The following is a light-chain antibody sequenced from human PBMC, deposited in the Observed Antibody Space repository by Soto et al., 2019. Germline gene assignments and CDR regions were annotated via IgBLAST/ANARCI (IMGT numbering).Light chain of an antibody. J-gene: IGKJ5*01. Sequence: DIQMTQSPSSLSASVGNRVTITCRASQSISTYLNWYQKKPGKAPNLLIYDASRVQSGVPSRFSGSGGGTDFTLSISSVQPEDFATYFCQQSYMDPITFGQGTQLDI. CDR1: QSISTY. CDR2: DAS. V-gene: IGKV1-39*01. CDR3: QQSYMDPIT.